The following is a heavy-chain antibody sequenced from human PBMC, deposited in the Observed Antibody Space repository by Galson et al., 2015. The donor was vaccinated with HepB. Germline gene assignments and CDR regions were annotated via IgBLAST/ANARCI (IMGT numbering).Heavy chain of an antibody. CDR1: GGTFSSYA. J-gene: IGHJ3*02. D-gene: IGHD2-2*01. V-gene: IGHV1-69*13. Sequence: SVKVSCKASGGTFSSYAISWVRQAPGQGLEWMGGIIPIFGTANYAQKFQGRVTITADESTSTAYMELSSLRSEDTAVYYCAGEEVPAAILGAFDIWGQGTMVTVSS. CDR3: AGEEVPAAILGAFDI. CDR2: IIPIFGTA.